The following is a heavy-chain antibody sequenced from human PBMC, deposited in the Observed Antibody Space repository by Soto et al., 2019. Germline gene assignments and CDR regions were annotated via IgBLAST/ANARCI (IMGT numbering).Heavy chain of an antibody. CDR1: GGSISSGGYY. V-gene: IGHV4-31*03. J-gene: IGHJ4*02. D-gene: IGHD3-22*01. CDR2: IYYSGST. Sequence: SETLSLTCTVSGGSISSGGYYWSWIRQHPGKGLEWIGYIYYSGSTYYNPSLKSRVTISVDTSKNQFSLKLSSVTAADTAVYYCAREPSMIVGPFDYWGQGTLVTVSS. CDR3: AREPSMIVGPFDY.